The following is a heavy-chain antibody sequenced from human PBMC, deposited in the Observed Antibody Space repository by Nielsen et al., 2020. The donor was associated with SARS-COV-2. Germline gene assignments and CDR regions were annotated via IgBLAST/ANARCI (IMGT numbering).Heavy chain of an antibody. CDR3: AKSRRRGYIYGPLDS. J-gene: IGHJ4*02. Sequence: GGSLRLSCATSGFIFSIYGMHWVRQAPGKGLESVAVISYDGTGKKYADSVKGRFTISSDGSKSTLYLQMNSLRAEETAVYYCAKSRRRGYIYGPLDSWGQGTLVTVSS. V-gene: IGHV3-30*18. CDR1: GFIFSIYG. D-gene: IGHD5-18*01. CDR2: ISYDGTGK.